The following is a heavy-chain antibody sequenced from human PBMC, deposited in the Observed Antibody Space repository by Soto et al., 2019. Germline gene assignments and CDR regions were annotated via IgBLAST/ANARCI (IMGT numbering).Heavy chain of an antibody. Sequence: SETLSLTCTVSGGSISSSSYYWGWIRQPPGKGLEWIGSIYYSGSTYYNPSLKSRVTISVDTSKNQFSLKLSSVTAADTAVYYCARVIRYSSSWYPNWFDPWGQGTLVTVSS. D-gene: IGHD6-13*01. CDR2: IYYSGST. CDR3: ARVIRYSSSWYPNWFDP. J-gene: IGHJ5*02. CDR1: GGSISSSSYY. V-gene: IGHV4-39*01.